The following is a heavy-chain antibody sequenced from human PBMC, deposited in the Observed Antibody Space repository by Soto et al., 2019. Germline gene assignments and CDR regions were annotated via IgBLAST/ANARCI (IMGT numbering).Heavy chain of an antibody. CDR2: IKQDGSDK. CDR3: ARVPRGGVGGSTLYYSGMDV. D-gene: IGHD1-7*01. CDR1: EFTFSIYW. J-gene: IGHJ6*02. Sequence: GGSLRLSCAASEFTFSIYWMSWVRQAPGKGLEWVANIKQDGSDKYYVDSVKGRFTISRDNAKNSLYLQMSSLRAEDTAVYYCARVPRGGVGGSTLYYSGMDVWGQGTTVNVSS. V-gene: IGHV3-7*01.